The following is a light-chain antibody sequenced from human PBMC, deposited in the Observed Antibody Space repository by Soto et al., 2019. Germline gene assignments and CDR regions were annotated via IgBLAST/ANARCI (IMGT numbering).Light chain of an antibody. V-gene: IGKV3-11*01. CDR2: DVS. CDR3: QQRDYWQVT. Sequence: EIVLTQSPATLSLSPGERATLSCRASQSVSSRLAWYQQKPGQAPRLLIYDVSNRATGIPARFSGSGSGTDFTLTISSLEPEDFAVYYCQQRDYWQVTFGQGTRLEI. J-gene: IGKJ5*01. CDR1: QSVSSR.